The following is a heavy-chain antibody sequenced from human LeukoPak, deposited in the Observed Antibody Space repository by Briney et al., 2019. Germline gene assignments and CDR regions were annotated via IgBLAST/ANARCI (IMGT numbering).Heavy chain of an antibody. D-gene: IGHD5-18*01. V-gene: IGHV4-34*01. CDR2: INHSGST. CDR1: GGSFSGYY. J-gene: IGHJ6*03. Sequence: PSETLSLTCAVYGGSFSGYYWSWIRQPPGKGLEWIGEINHSGSTNYNPSLKSRVTISVDTSKNQFSLTLSSLTAADTAVYYCARGIPHQSSYGYGATDYYYYMDVWGKGTPVTVSS. CDR3: ARGIPHQSSYGYGATDYYYYMDV.